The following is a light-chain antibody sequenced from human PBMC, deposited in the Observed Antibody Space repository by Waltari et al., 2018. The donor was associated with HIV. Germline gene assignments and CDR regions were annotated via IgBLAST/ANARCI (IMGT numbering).Light chain of an antibody. CDR2: GNI. CDR3: QSYDVSLSGSI. CDR1: SSNIGAGYD. V-gene: IGLV1-40*01. Sequence: QSVLTQPPSVSGAPGQRVTISCTGSSSNIGAGYDVHWYQQLPGTAPKPPLNGNINRSSGVSDRFSDFKSGTSASLAITGLQTEDEADYYCQSYDVSLSGSIFGGGTKLTVL. J-gene: IGLJ2*01.